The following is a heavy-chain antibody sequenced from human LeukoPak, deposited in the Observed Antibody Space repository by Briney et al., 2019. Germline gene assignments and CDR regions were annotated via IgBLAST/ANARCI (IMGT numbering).Heavy chain of an antibody. Sequence: ASVKVSCKASGYTFTRYYMHWMGQAPGQGIEWMGIINHTTGDTTYAQKFQGRLTMTRDMSTSTVYMELSSLTSEDTAVFYCARYGFSAVWQGGWHAFDIWGQGTVVTVSS. D-gene: IGHD2-15*01. J-gene: IGHJ3*02. CDR1: GYTFTRYY. CDR2: INHTTGDT. CDR3: ARYGFSAVWQGGWHAFDI. V-gene: IGHV1-46*01.